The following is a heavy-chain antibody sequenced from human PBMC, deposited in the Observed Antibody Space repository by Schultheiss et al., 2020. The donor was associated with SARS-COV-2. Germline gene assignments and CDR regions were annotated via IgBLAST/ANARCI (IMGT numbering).Heavy chain of an antibody. D-gene: IGHD5-18*01. J-gene: IGHJ4*02. CDR2: IFYSGST. CDR1: GGSISSYY. CDR3: AGSGYRFGARW. V-gene: IGHV4-59*01. Sequence: SETLSLTCTVSGGSISSYYWSWIRQPPGKGLEWIGYIFYSGSTYYNPSLKSRVTISVDTSKNQFSLELTSVTAADTAVYYCAGSGYRFGARWWGQGTLVTVSS.